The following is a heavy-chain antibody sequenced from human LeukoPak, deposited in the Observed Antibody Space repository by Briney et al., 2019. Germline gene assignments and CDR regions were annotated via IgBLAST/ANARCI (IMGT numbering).Heavy chain of an antibody. CDR2: MSYSGST. CDR1: GGSISGYY. CDR3: ARDTEFSL. Sequence: PSETLSLTCTVSGGSISGYYWSWIRQPPGKGLEWIAYMSYSGSTNYNPSLKSRVTISVDTSKNQFSLRLSSVTAADTAVYYCARDTEFSLWGQGTLVTVSS. V-gene: IGHV4-59*01. J-gene: IGHJ4*02. D-gene: IGHD3-10*01.